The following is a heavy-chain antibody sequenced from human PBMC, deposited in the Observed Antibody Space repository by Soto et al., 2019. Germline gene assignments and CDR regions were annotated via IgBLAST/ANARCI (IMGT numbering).Heavy chain of an antibody. V-gene: IGHV3-23*01. D-gene: IGHD3-9*01. Sequence: VQLLESGGDLVQPGGSLRLSCEASGFTFSNYAMIWVRQAPGKGLEWVSVISGSGGSTNYADSAKGRFTISRDNSMDTLYLQMNSLRAEDTAGYYCARVFYYDILTGKSYNMDVWGQGTTVIVYS. CDR1: GFTFSNYA. J-gene: IGHJ6*02. CDR3: ARVFYYDILTGKSYNMDV. CDR2: ISGSGGST.